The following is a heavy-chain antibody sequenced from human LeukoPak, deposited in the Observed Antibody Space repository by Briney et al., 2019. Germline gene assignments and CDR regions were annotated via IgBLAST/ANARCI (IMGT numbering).Heavy chain of an antibody. V-gene: IGHV5-51*01. Sequence: GESLKISCKGFGYSFTSYWIAWVRQMPRKGLEWMGIIYPGDSDTRYSPSFQGQVTISADKSISTAYLQWSSLKASDTAMYYCARPKYSSSRHFDYWGQGTLVTVSS. CDR2: IYPGDSDT. CDR3: ARPKYSSSRHFDY. J-gene: IGHJ4*02. CDR1: GYSFTSYW. D-gene: IGHD6-6*01.